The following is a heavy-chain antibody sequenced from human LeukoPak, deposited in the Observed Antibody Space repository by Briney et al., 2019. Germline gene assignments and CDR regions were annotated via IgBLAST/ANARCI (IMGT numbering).Heavy chain of an antibody. V-gene: IGHV4-39*01. CDR2: IFYSGST. CDR1: GGSISSSSYY. D-gene: IGHD6-19*01. J-gene: IGHJ4*02. CDR3: ARQCRAVEDY. Sequence: SETLSLTCTVSGGSISSSSYYWGWIRQPPGKGLEWIGTIFYSGSTYYNPSLKSRVTISVDTSKNQFSLKLSSVTAADTAVYYCARQCRAVEDYWGQGTLVTVSS.